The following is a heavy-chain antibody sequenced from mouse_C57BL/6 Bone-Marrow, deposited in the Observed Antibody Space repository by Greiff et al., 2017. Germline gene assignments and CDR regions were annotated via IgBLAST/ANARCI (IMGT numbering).Heavy chain of an antibody. V-gene: IGHV1-52*01. J-gene: IGHJ1*03. CDR3: ASRENYPWYFDV. D-gene: IGHD1-1*01. Sequence: QVQLQQPGAELVRPGSSVKLSCKASGYTFTSYWMHWVKQRPIQGLEWIGNIDPSDSETHYNQKFKDKATLTVDKSSSPAYMQLSSLTSEGSAVYYCASRENYPWYFDVWGTGTTVTVSS. CDR1: GYTFTSYW. CDR2: IDPSDSET.